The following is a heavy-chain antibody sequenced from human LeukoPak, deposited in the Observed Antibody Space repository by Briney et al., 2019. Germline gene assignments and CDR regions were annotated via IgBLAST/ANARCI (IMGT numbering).Heavy chain of an antibody. D-gene: IGHD6-19*01. Sequence: AGGSLRLSCAASGFTFSSSAMTWVRQAPGKGLEWVSGIGGGGHSTFYTDSVRGRFTVSRDNSKNTLYLQMNSLRADDTAVYYCAKGLSSGYYFHSIDLWGQGTLVTVSS. V-gene: IGHV3-23*01. J-gene: IGHJ5*02. CDR2: IGGGGHST. CDR3: AKGLSSGYYFHSIDL. CDR1: GFTFSSSA.